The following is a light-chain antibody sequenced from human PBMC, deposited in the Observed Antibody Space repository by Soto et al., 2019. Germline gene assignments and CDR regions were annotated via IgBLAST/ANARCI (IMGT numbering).Light chain of an antibody. Sequence: IVLTQSPATVSLSPGERATLSCRTSQTVSRHLAWYQQKPGQAPRLLIYDISNRDTGIPARFSGSGSGTDFTLTISSLEPEDSAVYYCQQRSHWPRNTFGQGTKLEI. CDR3: QQRSHWPRNT. J-gene: IGKJ2*01. V-gene: IGKV3-11*01. CDR1: QTVSRH. CDR2: DIS.